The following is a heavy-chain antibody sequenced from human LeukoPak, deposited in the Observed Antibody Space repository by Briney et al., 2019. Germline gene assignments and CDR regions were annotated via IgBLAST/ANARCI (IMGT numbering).Heavy chain of an antibody. CDR1: GGSFSGYY. D-gene: IGHD6-19*01. V-gene: IGHV4-34*01. CDR2: INHSGST. Sequence: SETLSLTCAVYGGSFSGYYWSWIRQPPGKGLEWIGEINHSGSTNYNPSLKSRVTISVDTSKNQFSLKLSSVTAADTAVYYCARLANQIAVAGTHLDYWGQGTLVTVSS. J-gene: IGHJ4*02. CDR3: ARLANQIAVAGTHLDY.